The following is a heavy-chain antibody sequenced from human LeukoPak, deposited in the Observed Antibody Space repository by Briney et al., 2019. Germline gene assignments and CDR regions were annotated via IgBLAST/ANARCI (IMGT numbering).Heavy chain of an antibody. J-gene: IGHJ6*03. V-gene: IGHV1-18*01. Sequence: GASVKVSCKASGYTFTSYDINWVRQAPGQGLEWMGWISAYNGNTNYAQKLQGRVTMTTDTSTSTAYMELRSLRSDDTAVYYCARVRYYYGSGSYYNDPSYYYYMDVWGKGTTVTVSS. CDR1: GYTFTSYD. CDR2: ISAYNGNT. CDR3: ARVRYYYGSGSYYNDPSYYYYMDV. D-gene: IGHD3-10*01.